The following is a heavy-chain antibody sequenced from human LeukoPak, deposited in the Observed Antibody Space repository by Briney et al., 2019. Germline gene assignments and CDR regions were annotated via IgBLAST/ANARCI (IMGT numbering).Heavy chain of an antibody. CDR3: AKGAYYDFWSGYRLDY. V-gene: IGHV3-23*01. J-gene: IGHJ4*02. CDR2: ISGSGGST. CDR1: GFTFSSYA. Sequence: GGSLRLSCAASGFTFSSYAMSWVRQAPGKGLEWVSAISGSGGSTYYADSVKGRFTISRDNSKNTLYLQMNSLRAEDTAVYYCAKGAYYDFWSGYRLDYWGQGTLVTVSS. D-gene: IGHD3-3*01.